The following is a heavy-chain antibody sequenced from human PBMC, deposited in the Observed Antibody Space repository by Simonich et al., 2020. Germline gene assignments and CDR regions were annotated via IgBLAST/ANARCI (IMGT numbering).Heavy chain of an antibody. D-gene: IGHD6-6*01. CDR2: SNTNSGVT. CDR3: ATGIAARYYYYGMDV. CDR1: GYTFTGYY. V-gene: IGHV1-2*02. J-gene: IGHJ6*02. Sequence: QVQLVQSGAEVKKPGASVKVSCKDSGYTFTGYYMNWVRQAPGEGLEGRGRSNTNSGVTNYEQNVQGRVTMTRDTSISTAYMGLSRLRSDDTAVYYCATGIAARYYYYGMDVWGQGTTVTVSS.